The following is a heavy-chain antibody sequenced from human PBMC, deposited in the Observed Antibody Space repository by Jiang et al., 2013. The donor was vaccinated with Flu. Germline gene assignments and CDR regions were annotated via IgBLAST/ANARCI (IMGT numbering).Heavy chain of an antibody. CDR3: ARQNCSSTSCYQYRWSQYNWFDP. Sequence: GAEVKKPGASVKVSCKASGFTFIGYYMHWVRQAPGQGLEWMGWINLKSGGTNYAQKFQGRVTMTRDTSITTAYMELSSLRYDDTAVYYCARQNCSSTSCYQYRWSQYNWFDPWGQGTLVTSPQ. J-gene: IGHJ5*02. CDR1: GFTFIGYY. V-gene: IGHV1-2*02. CDR2: INLKSGGT. D-gene: IGHD2-2*01.